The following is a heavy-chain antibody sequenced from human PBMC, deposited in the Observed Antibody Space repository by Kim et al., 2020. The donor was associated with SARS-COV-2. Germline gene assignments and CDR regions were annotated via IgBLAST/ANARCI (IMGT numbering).Heavy chain of an antibody. CDR2: ISVTDATF. Sequence: GGSLRLSCAASGFTFTTYNMNWVRLAPGKGLEWLSYISVTDATFYSDYVVGRFMTFSNYDKNKLHLLIINRRDDDTTADYYCGGGNWGVYVWGQGKLVTV. V-gene: IGHV3-48*02. D-gene: IGHD2-15*01. CDR1: GFTFTTYN. CDR3: CGGGNWGVYV. J-gene: IGHJ1*01.